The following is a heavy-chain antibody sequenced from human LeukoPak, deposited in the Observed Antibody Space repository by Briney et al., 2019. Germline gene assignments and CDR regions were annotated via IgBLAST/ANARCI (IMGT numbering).Heavy chain of an antibody. V-gene: IGHV4-39*01. J-gene: IGHJ4*02. CDR1: GGSISSSSYY. CDR2: IYYSGST. Sequence: PSETLSLTCTVSGGSISSSSYYWGWIRQPPGKGLEWIGSIYYSGSTYYYPSLKSRVTISVDTSKNQFSLKLSSVTAADTAVYYCARHELAAAGLNFDYWGQGTLVTVSS. CDR3: ARHELAAAGLNFDY. D-gene: IGHD6-13*01.